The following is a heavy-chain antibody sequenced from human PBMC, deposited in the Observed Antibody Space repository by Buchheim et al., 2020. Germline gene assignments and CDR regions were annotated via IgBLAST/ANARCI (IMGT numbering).Heavy chain of an antibody. Sequence: EVHLLESGGGLAQPGGSLRLSCAASGFTFSSYAMSWVRQAPGKGLEWVAAIHHTGGVINYAESVGGRFTISRDNSRDTVFLQMNSLRAEDTAVYYCARGYSVPAALSRRYYYYYMDVWGKGTT. D-gene: IGHD2-2*01. CDR2: IHHTGGVI. CDR1: GFTFSSYA. CDR3: ARGYSVPAALSRRYYYYYMDV. J-gene: IGHJ6*03. V-gene: IGHV3-23*01.